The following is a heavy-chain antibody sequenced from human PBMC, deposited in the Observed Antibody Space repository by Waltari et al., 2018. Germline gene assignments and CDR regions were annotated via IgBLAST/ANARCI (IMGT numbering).Heavy chain of an antibody. J-gene: IGHJ5*02. D-gene: IGHD2-2*01. CDR1: GGSFSGYY. V-gene: IGHV4-34*01. Sequence: QVQLQQWGAGLLKPSETLSLTCAVYGGSFSGYYWSWIRQPPGKGLEWIGEIDHSGSTNYHPSLKSRVTISVDTSKNQFSLKLSSVTAADTAVYYCARGRYCSSTSCYHGWFDPWGQGTLVTVSS. CDR3: ARGRYCSSTSCYHGWFDP. CDR2: IDHSGST.